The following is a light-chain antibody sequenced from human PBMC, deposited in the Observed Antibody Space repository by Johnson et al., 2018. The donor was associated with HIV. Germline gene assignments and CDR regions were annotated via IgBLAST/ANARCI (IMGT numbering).Light chain of an antibody. CDR2: DNN. CDR1: SSNIGNNY. Sequence: QSALTQPPSVSAAPGQKVTISCSGSSSNIGNNYVSWYQQLPGTAPKLLIYDNNKRPSGIPDRFSGSKSGTSATLGITGLQTGDEADYYCGTWDNSLSGCYVLGTGIKVTVL. CDR3: GTWDNSLSGCYV. J-gene: IGLJ1*01. V-gene: IGLV1-51*01.